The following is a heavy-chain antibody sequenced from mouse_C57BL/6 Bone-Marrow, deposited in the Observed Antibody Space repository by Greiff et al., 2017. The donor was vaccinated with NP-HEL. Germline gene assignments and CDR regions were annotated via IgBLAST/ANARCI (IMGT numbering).Heavy chain of an antibody. CDR1: GFNIKDDY. CDR2: IDPENGDT. V-gene: IGHV14-4*01. Sequence: EVKLMESGAELVRPGASVKLSCTASGFNIKDDYMHWVKQRPEQGLEWIGWIDPENGDTEYASKFQGKATITADTSSNTAYLQLSSLTSEDTAVYYCTPLYYYGSKGYWGQGTTLTVSS. CDR3: TPLYYYGSKGY. J-gene: IGHJ2*01. D-gene: IGHD1-1*01.